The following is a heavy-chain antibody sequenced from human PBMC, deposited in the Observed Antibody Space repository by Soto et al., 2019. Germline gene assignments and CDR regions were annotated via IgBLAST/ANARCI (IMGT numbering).Heavy chain of an antibody. D-gene: IGHD5-18*01. CDR3: ARVDTDMGMDV. J-gene: IGHJ6*02. Sequence: QVQLQESGPGLVKPSETLSLSCTVSGGSIRSHYWSWIRQPPGKGLEWIGWISYSGSTNSNPSLKSRVTISVDTSKNQFSLNLSSVTAADTAVYYCARVDTDMGMDVWGQGTTVTVSS. CDR1: GGSIRSHY. V-gene: IGHV4-59*11. CDR2: ISYSGST.